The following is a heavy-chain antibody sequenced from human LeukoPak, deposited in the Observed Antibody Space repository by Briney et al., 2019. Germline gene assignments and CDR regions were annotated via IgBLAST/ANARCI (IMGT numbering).Heavy chain of an antibody. CDR1: SGSFSGYY. V-gene: IGHV4-34*01. CDR3: ARGFLVVVPAARSYYYGMDV. D-gene: IGHD2-2*01. Sequence: SSETLSLTCAVYSGSFSGYYWSSIRQPPGKGLEWIGEINHSGSTNYNPSLKSRVTISVDTSKNQFSLKLSSVTAADTAVYYCARGFLVVVPAARSYYYGMDVWGQGTTVTVSS. J-gene: IGHJ6*02. CDR2: INHSGST.